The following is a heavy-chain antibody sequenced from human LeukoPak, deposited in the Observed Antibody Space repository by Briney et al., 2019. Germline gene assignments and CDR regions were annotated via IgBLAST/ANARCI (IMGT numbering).Heavy chain of an antibody. CDR2: ISAYNGNT. Sequence: ASVKVSCKASGDTFTSYGISCVRQAPGQGLEWMVWISAYNGNTNYAQRLQGRVTMTTDTATSTAYMELRGLRSDDTAVYYCAKDMRVVVVPAAIWWFDPWGQGTLVTVSS. CDR3: AKDMRVVVVPAAIWWFDP. J-gene: IGHJ5*02. D-gene: IGHD2-2*01. V-gene: IGHV1-18*01. CDR1: GDTFTSYG.